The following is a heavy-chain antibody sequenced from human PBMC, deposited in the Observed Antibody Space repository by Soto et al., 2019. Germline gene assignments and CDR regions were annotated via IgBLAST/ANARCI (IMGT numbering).Heavy chain of an antibody. Sequence: PGGSLRLSCAASGFTVSSNYMSWVRQAPGKGLEWVSVIYSGGSTYYADSVKGRFTISRDNSKNTLYLQMNSLRAEDTAVYYCARRYCSGGSCEFDYWGQGTLVTSPQ. CDR1: GFTVSSNY. D-gene: IGHD2-15*01. J-gene: IGHJ4*02. V-gene: IGHV3-66*01. CDR2: IYSGGST. CDR3: ARRYCSGGSCEFDY.